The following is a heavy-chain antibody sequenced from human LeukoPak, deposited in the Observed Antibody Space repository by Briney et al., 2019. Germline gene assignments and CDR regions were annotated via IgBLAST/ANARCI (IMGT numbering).Heavy chain of an antibody. CDR1: GFTFNNYW. CDR3: VRNNAMDV. D-gene: IGHD2-8*01. V-gene: IGHV3-74*01. J-gene: IGHJ6*02. Sequence: GGSLRLSCAASGFTFNNYWMHWVRQAPGKGLVWVSRINRDGSNTDYADSVKGRFTISRDNAKSSLYLQMNSLRAEDTALYYCVRNNAMDVWGQGTAVIVSS. CDR2: INRDGSNT.